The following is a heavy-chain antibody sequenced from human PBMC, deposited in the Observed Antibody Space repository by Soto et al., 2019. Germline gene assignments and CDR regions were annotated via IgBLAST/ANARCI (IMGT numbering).Heavy chain of an antibody. CDR3: AKSGKTYYYDSSGYPSPDY. V-gene: IGHV3-23*01. CDR2: ISGSGGST. J-gene: IGHJ4*02. CDR1: GFTFSSYA. D-gene: IGHD3-22*01. Sequence: LKLSCAASGFTFSSYAMSWVRQAPGKGLEWVSAISGSGGSTYYADSVKGRFTISRDNSKNTLYLQMSSLRAEDTAVYYCAKSGKTYYYDSSGYPSPDYWGQGTLVTVSS.